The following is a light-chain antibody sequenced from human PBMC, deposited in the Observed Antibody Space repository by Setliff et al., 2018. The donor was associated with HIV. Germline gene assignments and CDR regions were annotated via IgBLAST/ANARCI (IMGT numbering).Light chain of an antibody. CDR1: SSNFGAGYD. V-gene: IGLV1-40*01. Sequence: QSVLTQPPSVSGTPGQRVTISRTGSSSNFGAGYDVHLYQQLPGTDPKLLISGNNNRPSGVPDRCSGSKSGTSASLAITGLQAEDEADYYCQSYDSSLRAYVFGTGTKVTVL. CDR3: QSYDSSLRAYV. J-gene: IGLJ1*01. CDR2: GNN.